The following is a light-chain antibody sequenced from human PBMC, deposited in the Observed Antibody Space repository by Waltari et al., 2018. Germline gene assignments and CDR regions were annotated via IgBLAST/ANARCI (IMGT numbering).Light chain of an antibody. Sequence: DIQMTQSPSSVSASVGDRVTISCRASQDIGVWLVWYQQKPGKAPKVLVSIASSLQSGVPSRFSGSGSGTNFTLTISGLHPEDFATYYCQQADKFPVTFGGGTKLESK. CDR3: QQADKFPVT. V-gene: IGKV1-12*01. CDR1: QDIGVW. CDR2: IAS. J-gene: IGKJ4*01.